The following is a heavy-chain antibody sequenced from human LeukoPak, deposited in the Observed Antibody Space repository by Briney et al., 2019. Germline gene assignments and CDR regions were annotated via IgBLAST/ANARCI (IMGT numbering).Heavy chain of an antibody. D-gene: IGHD5-18*01. Sequence: SVKVSCKASGGAFSSYGINWVRQAPGQGLEWMGAIIPIFGTTNYAQRFQGRGTITAEKSTSTVYMELSSLRSEDTAVYYCATARGYTYGFFDYFDYWGQGTLVTVSS. CDR3: ATARGYTYGFFDYFDY. J-gene: IGHJ4*02. V-gene: IGHV1-69*06. CDR2: IIPIFGTT. CDR1: GGAFSSYG.